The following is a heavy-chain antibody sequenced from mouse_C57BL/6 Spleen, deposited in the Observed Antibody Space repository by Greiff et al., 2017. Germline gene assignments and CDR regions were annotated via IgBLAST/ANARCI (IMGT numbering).Heavy chain of an antibody. CDR3: SNYYGSSYPLAY. D-gene: IGHD1-1*01. Sequence: VQLQQPGAELVKPGASVKLSCKASGYTFTSYWMHWVKQRPGQGLEWIGMIHPNSGSTNYNEKFKSKATLTVDKSSSTAYMQLSSLTSEYSAVYYCSNYYGSSYPLAYWGQGTLVTVSA. CDR2: IHPNSGST. CDR1: GYTFTSYW. V-gene: IGHV1-64*01. J-gene: IGHJ3*01.